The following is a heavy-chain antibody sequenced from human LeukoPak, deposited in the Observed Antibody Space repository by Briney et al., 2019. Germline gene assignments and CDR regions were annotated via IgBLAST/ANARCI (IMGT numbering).Heavy chain of an antibody. D-gene: IGHD3-22*01. CDR3: AATPYDSSGYYPYYYYGMDV. CDR2: IIPIFGTA. CDR1: GGTFSSYA. V-gene: IGHV1-69*01. J-gene: IGHJ6*02. Sequence: SVKVSCKASGGTFSSYAISWVRQAPGQGLEWMGGIIPIFGTANYAQKFQGRVTITADESTSTAYMEPSSLRSEDTAVYYCAATPYDSSGYYPYYYYGMDVWGQGTTVTVSS.